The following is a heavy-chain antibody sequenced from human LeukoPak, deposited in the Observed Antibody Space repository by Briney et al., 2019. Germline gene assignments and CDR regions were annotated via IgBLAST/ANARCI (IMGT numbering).Heavy chain of an antibody. V-gene: IGHV3-23*01. CDR3: ARLWSGYGDYNYFDY. CDR2: INFRGGTT. J-gene: IGHJ4*02. Sequence: GGSLRLSCAASGFTFSNYAMSWVRQAPGKGLEWVSSINFRGGTTYYADSVKGRFTISRDNSKNTLYLQMNSLRAEDTAVYYCARLWSGYGDYNYFDYWGQGTLVTVSS. CDR1: GFTFSNYA. D-gene: IGHD4-17*01.